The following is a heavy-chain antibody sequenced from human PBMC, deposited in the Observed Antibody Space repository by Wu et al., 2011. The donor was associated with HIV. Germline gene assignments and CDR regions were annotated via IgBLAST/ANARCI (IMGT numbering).Heavy chain of an antibody. CDR1: GGTFSNYA. CDR3: ARDWGGTLVVYLLDS. Sequence: QVQLVQSGAEVKKPGSSVKVSCKASGGTFSNYAISWVRQAPGQGLEWMGWINPNSGGTNYAQKFQGRVTMTRDTSINTAYMELSSLKSDDTAVYYCARDWGGTLVVYLLDSWGQGTLVTVSS. J-gene: IGHJ4*02. V-gene: IGHV1-2*02. CDR2: INPNSGGT. D-gene: IGHD2-8*02.